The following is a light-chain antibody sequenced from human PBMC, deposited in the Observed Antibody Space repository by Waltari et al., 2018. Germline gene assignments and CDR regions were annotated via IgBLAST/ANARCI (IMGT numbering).Light chain of an antibody. Sequence: DIQMKQSPSSLSASVGDRVTITCRASQGINNYLGWYQQKPGKAPKRLIYYASSLESGVPSRFSGSGSGTDYTLTISSLQPEDIATYHCQQYDKFPYSFGQGTKVEIK. CDR1: QGINNY. V-gene: IGKV1-33*01. CDR2: YAS. J-gene: IGKJ2*03. CDR3: QQYDKFPYS.